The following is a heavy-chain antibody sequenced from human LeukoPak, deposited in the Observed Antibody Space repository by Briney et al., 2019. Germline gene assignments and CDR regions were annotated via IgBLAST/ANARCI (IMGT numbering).Heavy chain of an antibody. D-gene: IGHD3-10*01. CDR1: GFTLSNYN. Sequence: GGSLRLSCAASGFTLSNYNMNWVRQAPGKGLEWVSHISSSSRSIYYADSVKGRFTISRDNAKNSLYLQMNSLRAEDTAVYYCARDLTFISGSYDYWGQGTLVTVSS. CDR3: ARDLTFISGSYDY. J-gene: IGHJ4*02. V-gene: IGHV3-48*04. CDR2: ISSSSRSI.